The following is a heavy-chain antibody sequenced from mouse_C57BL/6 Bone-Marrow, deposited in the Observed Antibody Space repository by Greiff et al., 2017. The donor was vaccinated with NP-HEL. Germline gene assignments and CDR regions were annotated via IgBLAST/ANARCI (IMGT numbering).Heavy chain of an antibody. CDR3: TAGTLFVY. J-gene: IGHJ2*01. CDR2: IRLKSDNYAT. D-gene: IGHD3-3*01. Sequence: VQGVESGGGLVQPGGSMKLSCVASGFTFSNYWMNWVRQSPEKGLEWVAQIRLKSDNYATHYAESVKGRFTISRDDSKSSVYLQMNNLRAEDTGIYYCTAGTLFVYWGQGTTLTVSS. CDR1: GFTFSNYW. V-gene: IGHV6-3*01.